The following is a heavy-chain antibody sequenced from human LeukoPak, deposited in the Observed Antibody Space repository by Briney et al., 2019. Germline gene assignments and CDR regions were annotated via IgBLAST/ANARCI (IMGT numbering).Heavy chain of an antibody. CDR1: GGSISSGSYY. D-gene: IGHD3-22*01. V-gene: IGHV4-61*02. J-gene: IGHJ6*03. CDR3: ARDYYDSSGLDYYYMDV. Sequence: SQTLSLTCTVSGGSISSGSYYWSWIRQPAGKGLEWIGRIYTSGSTNYNPPLKSRVTISVDTSKNQFSLKLSSVTAADTAVYYCARDYYDSSGLDYYYMDVWGKGTTVTVSS. CDR2: IYTSGST.